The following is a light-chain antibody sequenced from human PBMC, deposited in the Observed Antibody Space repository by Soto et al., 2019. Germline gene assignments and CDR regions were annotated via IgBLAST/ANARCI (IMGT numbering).Light chain of an antibody. Sequence: EVVLTQSPGPLSLSPGEGATLSCRASQSVSNRYFAWYQQKPGQAPRLIIYDASNRATGIPARFSGSGSGTDFTLTISSLEPEDFAVYYCQQRSNWPLTLGQGTRLEIK. CDR2: DAS. CDR3: QQRSNWPLT. J-gene: IGKJ5*01. V-gene: IGKV3-11*01. CDR1: QSVSNRY.